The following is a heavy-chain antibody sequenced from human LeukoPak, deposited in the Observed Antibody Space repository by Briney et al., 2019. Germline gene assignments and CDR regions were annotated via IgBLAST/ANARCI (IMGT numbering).Heavy chain of an antibody. CDR3: ARGGKDDFDY. D-gene: IGHD4-23*01. CDR1: GGSISSYY. V-gene: IGHV4-59*01. CDR2: IYYSGST. J-gene: IGHJ4*02. Sequence: SETLSLTCTVSGGSISSYYWSWIRQPPGKGLEWIGYIYYSGSTNYNPSLKSRVTISVDTSKNQFSPKLSSVTAADTAVYYCARGGKDDFDYWGQGTLVTVSS.